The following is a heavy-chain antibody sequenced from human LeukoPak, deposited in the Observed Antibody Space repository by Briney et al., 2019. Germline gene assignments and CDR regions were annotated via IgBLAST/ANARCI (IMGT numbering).Heavy chain of an antibody. V-gene: IGHV4-59*01. D-gene: IGHD2-15*01. CDR1: GGSFRGYS. CDR3: ARTSEGYCSGGSCWDYYYYMDV. Sequence: PSETLSLTCAVYGGSFRGYSWTWIRQPPGKGLEWIGYIYYSGSTNYNPSLKSRVTISVDTSKNQFSLKLSSVTAADTAVYYCARTSEGYCSGGSCWDYYYYMDVWGKGTTVTVSS. J-gene: IGHJ6*03. CDR2: IYYSGST.